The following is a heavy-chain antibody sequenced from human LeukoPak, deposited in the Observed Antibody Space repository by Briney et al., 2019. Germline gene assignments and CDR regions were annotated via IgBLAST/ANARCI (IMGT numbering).Heavy chain of an antibody. CDR2: IKQDGSEK. Sequence: GGSLRLSCAASGFTFSSYWMSWVRQAPGKGLEWVANIKQDGSEKYYVDSVKGRFTISRDNAKNSLYLQMNSLRAEDTAVYYCARDKVSSGWPTNFDYWGQGTLVTVSS. CDR3: ARDKVSSGWPTNFDY. V-gene: IGHV3-7*01. J-gene: IGHJ4*02. D-gene: IGHD6-19*01. CDR1: GFTFSSYW.